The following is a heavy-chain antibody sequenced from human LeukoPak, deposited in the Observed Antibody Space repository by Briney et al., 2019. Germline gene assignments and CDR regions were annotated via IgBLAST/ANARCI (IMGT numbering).Heavy chain of an antibody. Sequence: GGSLRLSCSASGFTFSSYAMHWVRQAPGKGLEYVSSISTDGGSTFYADSVKGRYTISRDNSKNTLYLQMSSLRSEDTAVYYCVKRGRQGDYAYDYWGQGALVTVSS. CDR1: GFTFSSYA. V-gene: IGHV3-64D*06. D-gene: IGHD4-17*01. CDR3: VKRGRQGDYAYDY. J-gene: IGHJ4*02. CDR2: ISTDGGST.